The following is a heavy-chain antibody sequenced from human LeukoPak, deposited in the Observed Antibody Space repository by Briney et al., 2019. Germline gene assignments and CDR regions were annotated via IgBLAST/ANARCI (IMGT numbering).Heavy chain of an antibody. Sequence: SETLSLTCAVPGGSISSYFWSWIRQPPGEGLEWIGYIYYSGGTNYSPSLKSRVTISVDTSKNQFSLKLSSVTAADTAVYYCASYSGYSYGYAFDIWGQGTMVTVSS. D-gene: IGHD5-18*01. V-gene: IGHV4-59*01. CDR1: GGSISSYF. CDR3: ASYSGYSYGYAFDI. J-gene: IGHJ3*02. CDR2: IYYSGGT.